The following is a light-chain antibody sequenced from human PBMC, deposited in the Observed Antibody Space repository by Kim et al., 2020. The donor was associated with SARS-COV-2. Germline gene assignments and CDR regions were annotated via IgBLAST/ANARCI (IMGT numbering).Light chain of an antibody. Sequence: SYELTQPPSVSVSPGQTASITCSGDKLGDKYACWYQQKPGQSPVLVIYQDSKRPSGIPERFSGSNSGNTATLTIGGTQAMDEADYYCQAWDSSGYVFGTGTKVTVL. J-gene: IGLJ1*01. CDR2: QDS. CDR1: KLGDKY. CDR3: QAWDSSGYV. V-gene: IGLV3-1*01.